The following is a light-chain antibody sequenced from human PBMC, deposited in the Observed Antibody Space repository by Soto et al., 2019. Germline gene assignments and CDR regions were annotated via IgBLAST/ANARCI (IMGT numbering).Light chain of an antibody. Sequence: EIVMTQSPATLSVSPGERATRSCRTSQSVLRNLAWYQQKPGQAPRLLIYDASTRATGIPARFSGSGSGTEFTLTITSLHSEDFAVYYCQQYNDWLGTFGPGTKVHLK. J-gene: IGKJ3*01. CDR3: QQYNDWLGT. CDR1: QSVLRN. V-gene: IGKV3-15*01. CDR2: DAS.